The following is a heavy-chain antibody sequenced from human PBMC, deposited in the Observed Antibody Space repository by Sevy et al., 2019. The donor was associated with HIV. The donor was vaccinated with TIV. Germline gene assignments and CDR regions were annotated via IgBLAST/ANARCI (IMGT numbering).Heavy chain of an antibody. D-gene: IGHD3-16*01. CDR1: GYTFIGYY. J-gene: IGHJ4*02. CDR3: XXXXXXXXXXXXRFDFDY. CDR2: INPNSGGT. Sequence: ASVKVSCKASGYTFIGYYTHWVRQAPGQGLEWMGWINPNSGGTNYEQRFQGRVTMTSDTSISTAYMELSRLTSDDTXXXXXXXXXXXXXXXXXRFDFDYWGQGTLVTVSS. V-gene: IGHV1-2*02.